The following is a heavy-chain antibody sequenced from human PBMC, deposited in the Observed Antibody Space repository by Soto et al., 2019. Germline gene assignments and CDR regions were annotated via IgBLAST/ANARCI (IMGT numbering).Heavy chain of an antibody. D-gene: IGHD5-12*01. CDR2: ISYDGSNK. Sequence: GGSLRLSCAASGFTFSSYGMHWVRQAPGKGLEWVAVISYDGSNKYYADSVKGRFTISRDNSKNTLYLQMNSLRAEDTAVYYCAKQYRMVATGYYGMDVWGQGTTVTVSS. J-gene: IGHJ6*02. CDR1: GFTFSSYG. V-gene: IGHV3-30*18. CDR3: AKQYRMVATGYYGMDV.